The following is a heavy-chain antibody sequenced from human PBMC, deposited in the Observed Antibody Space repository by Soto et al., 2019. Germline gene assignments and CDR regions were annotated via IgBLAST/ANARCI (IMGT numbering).Heavy chain of an antibody. V-gene: IGHV1-69*01. Sequence: QAQVVQSGAEVRKPGSSVKLSCKASEGTFNSYAIAWVRQAPGQGLEWMGGIIPHYNTLNYAQKFQDRVTITADDATNTVYMELSSLRSDDAAVYFCGSGASGWHPYSVDSWAQGARVSVSS. CDR2: IIPHYNTL. D-gene: IGHD2-15*01. CDR1: EGTFNSYA. J-gene: IGHJ4*02. CDR3: GSGASGWHPYSVDS.